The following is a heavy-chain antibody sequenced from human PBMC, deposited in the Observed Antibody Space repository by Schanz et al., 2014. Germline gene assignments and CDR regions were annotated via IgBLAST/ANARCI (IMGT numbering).Heavy chain of an antibody. J-gene: IGHJ3*02. CDR2: INSVGSNT. CDR3: ARKMKLGVYGGKGHDSLDI. V-gene: IGHV3-74*02. CDR1: GFTFSSHW. Sequence: ERLVESGGGVVQPGGSLRLSCAASGFTFSSHWMHWVRQDPGKGLVWVARINSVGSNTDYADSVTGRFTISRDNAKNTLYLQMNTLRAEDTAVYYCARKMKLGVYGGKGHDSLDIWGQGTMVTVSS. D-gene: IGHD4-17*01.